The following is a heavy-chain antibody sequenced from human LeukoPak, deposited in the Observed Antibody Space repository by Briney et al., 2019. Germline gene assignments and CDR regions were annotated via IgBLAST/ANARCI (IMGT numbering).Heavy chain of an antibody. CDR3: AKDLRPYGGRLDWFDP. CDR2: ISYDGSNK. Sequence: GGSLRLFCAASGFTFSSYGMHWVRQAPGKGLEWVAVISYDGSNKYYADSVKGRFTISRDNSKNTLYLQMNSLRAEDTAVYYCAKDLRPYGGRLDWFDPWGQGTLVTVSS. V-gene: IGHV3-30*18. J-gene: IGHJ5*02. CDR1: GFTFSSYG. D-gene: IGHD4-17*01.